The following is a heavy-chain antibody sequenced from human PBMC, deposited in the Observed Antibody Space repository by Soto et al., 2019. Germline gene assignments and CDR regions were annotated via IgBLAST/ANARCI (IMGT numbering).Heavy chain of an antibody. CDR3: ARWGDCSGGSGNDGGYYYYYGMDV. J-gene: IGHJ6*02. CDR2: ISAYNGNT. Sequence: QVQLVQSGAEVKKPGASVKVSCKASGYTFTSYGIRWVRQAPGQGLEWMGWISAYNGNTNYAQKLQGRVTMTTDTSTSTSYMELRSLRSDDTAVYYCARWGDCSGGSGNDGGYYYYYGMDVWGQGTTVTVSS. V-gene: IGHV1-18*01. CDR1: GYTFTSYG. D-gene: IGHD2-15*01.